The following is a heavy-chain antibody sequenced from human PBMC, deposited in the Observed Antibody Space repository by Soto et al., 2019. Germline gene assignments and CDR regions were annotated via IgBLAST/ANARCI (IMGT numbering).Heavy chain of an antibody. CDR2: IYYSGST. CDR1: GGSISSGGYY. V-gene: IGHV4-31*03. J-gene: IGHJ5*02. CDR3: ARGRSSGWYLNWFDP. D-gene: IGHD6-19*01. Sequence: SETLSLTCTVSGGSISSGGYYWSWIRQHPGKGLEWIGYIYYSGSTYYNPSLKSRVTISVDTSKNQFSLKLSSVAAADTAVYYCARGRSSGWYLNWFDPWGQGTLVTVSS.